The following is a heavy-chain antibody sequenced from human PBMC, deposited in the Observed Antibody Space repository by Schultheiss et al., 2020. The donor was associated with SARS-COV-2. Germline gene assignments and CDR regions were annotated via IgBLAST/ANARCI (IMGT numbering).Heavy chain of an antibody. CDR3: TRDQDYVRVAFDI. J-gene: IGHJ3*02. CDR1: SGSISSGGYS. V-gene: IGHV4-30-2*03. D-gene: IGHD3-10*02. CDR2: NNHSGST. Sequence: SETLSLTCAVSSGSISSGGYSWSWIRQPPGKGLEWIGSNNHSGSTYYNPSLKSLGTISIDTSKNQFSLKLSSVTAADTALYYCTRDQDYVRVAFDIWGLGTMVTVSS.